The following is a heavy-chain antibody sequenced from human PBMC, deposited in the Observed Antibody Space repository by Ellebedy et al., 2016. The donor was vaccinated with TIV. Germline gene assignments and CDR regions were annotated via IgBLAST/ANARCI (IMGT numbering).Heavy chain of an antibody. D-gene: IGHD3-10*01. CDR2: INPNNGGT. Sequence: AASVKVSCKASGYTFTDYLMNWVRQAPGHGLEWVGWINPNNGGTNYSQKFQDRVTMTRDTTISTVYMDLSRLTSDDTAVYYGTRGPSGGYFDYWGQGTRVPVSS. CDR1: GYTFTDYL. CDR3: TRGPSGGYFDY. J-gene: IGHJ4*02. V-gene: IGHV1-2*02.